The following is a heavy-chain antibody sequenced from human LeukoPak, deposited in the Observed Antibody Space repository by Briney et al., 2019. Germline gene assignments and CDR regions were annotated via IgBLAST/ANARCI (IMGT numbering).Heavy chain of an antibody. CDR2: LYPGDSDT. V-gene: IGHV5-51*01. D-gene: IGHD6-13*01. Sequence: GESLKISCKSSGYSFTSYWIAWVRQMPGKGLEWMGILYPGDSDTRYSPSFQGQVTISADRSITTAYLQWSSLKASDTAMYYCARLYLPYTSAWYGSAFDIWGQGTMVTVSS. CDR1: GYSFTSYW. CDR3: ARLYLPYTSAWYGSAFDI. J-gene: IGHJ3*02.